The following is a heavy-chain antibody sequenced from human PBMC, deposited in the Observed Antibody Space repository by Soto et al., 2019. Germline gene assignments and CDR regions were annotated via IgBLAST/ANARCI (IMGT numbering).Heavy chain of an antibody. V-gene: IGHV3-53*01. CDR2: FYSGGST. J-gene: IGHJ3*02. CDR3: ARDLSRIAADAFDI. D-gene: IGHD6-13*01. Sequence: GGSLRLSCAASGFTVSSTYMSWARQAPGKGLDGAAVFYSGGSTYYADSVKGRFTIARDNSKNTLYLQMNRLRAEDTAVYYCARDLSRIAADAFDIWGQGTMVTVSS. CDR1: GFTVSSTY.